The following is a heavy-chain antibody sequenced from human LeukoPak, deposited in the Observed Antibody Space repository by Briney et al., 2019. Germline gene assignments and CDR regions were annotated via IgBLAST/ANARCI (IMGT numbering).Heavy chain of an antibody. CDR2: ISWNSGSI. Sequence: GGSLRLSCAASGFIFDDYAMHWVRQTPGKGLEWVSSISWNSGSIGYADSVKGRFTISRDNAKNSLYLQMNSLRAEDTAVYYCAKSLGIAAAGTLAFDIWGQGTMVTVSS. D-gene: IGHD6-13*01. J-gene: IGHJ3*02. V-gene: IGHV3-9*01. CDR3: AKSLGIAAAGTLAFDI. CDR1: GFIFDDYA.